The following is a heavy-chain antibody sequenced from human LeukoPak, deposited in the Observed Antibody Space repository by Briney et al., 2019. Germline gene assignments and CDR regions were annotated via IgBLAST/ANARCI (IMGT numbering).Heavy chain of an antibody. CDR1: GFTVSSNY. V-gene: IGHV3-53*01. J-gene: IGHJ4*02. CDR3: ARAVAGYYFDY. Sequence: GGSLRLSCAASGFTVSSNYMSWVRQAPGKGLEWVSIIYSGGTTYYADSVKGRFTISRDSSKNTLSLQMNSLRAEDTAMYYCARAVAGYYFDYWGQGTLVTVSS. CDR2: IYSGGTT. D-gene: IGHD6-19*01.